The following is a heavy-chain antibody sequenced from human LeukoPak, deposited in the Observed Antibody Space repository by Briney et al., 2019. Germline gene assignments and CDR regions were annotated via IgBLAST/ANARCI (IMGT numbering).Heavy chain of an antibody. J-gene: IGHJ6*03. CDR2: INTHGSST. CDR1: GFAFSNYW. CDR3: LAGYYYYYMDV. Sequence: GVPLRLSCAASGFAFSNYWLHWVRQAPGKGLEWVARINTHGSSTNYADSVKGRFTISRDNAKNTLYLQMTSLSAEDTAVYYALAGYYYYYMDVWGKGTTVTVSS. V-gene: IGHV3-74*01. D-gene: IGHD3-16*01.